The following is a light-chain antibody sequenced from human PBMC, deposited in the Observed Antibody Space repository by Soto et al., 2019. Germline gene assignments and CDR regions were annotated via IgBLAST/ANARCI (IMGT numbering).Light chain of an antibody. CDR1: QSVSGN. Sequence: EIVMTQSPVTLSVSPGERATLSCRASQSVSGNLAWYQQKRGQAPRLLIYGASTMATGIPASFSGSRSGTEFTLTISSLQSEDFAVYYCQQYNKWPLTFGGGTKVEIK. CDR2: GAS. CDR3: QQYNKWPLT. V-gene: IGKV3-15*01. J-gene: IGKJ4*01.